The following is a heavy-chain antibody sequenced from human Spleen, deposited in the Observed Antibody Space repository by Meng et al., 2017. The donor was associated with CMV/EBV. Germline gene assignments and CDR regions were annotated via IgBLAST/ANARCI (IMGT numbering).Heavy chain of an antibody. CDR2: INSDGST. Sequence: GESLKISCAASGFTVSSYWMHWVRQAPGKGPVWVSGINSDGSTSYADSVKGRLTISRDNAKNTLHLQMNSLRVEDTAVYYCARAPYYGSGSCHWFDPWGQGTLVTVSS. CDR1: GFTVSSYW. D-gene: IGHD3-10*01. CDR3: ARAPYYGSGSCHWFDP. J-gene: IGHJ5*02. V-gene: IGHV3-74*01.